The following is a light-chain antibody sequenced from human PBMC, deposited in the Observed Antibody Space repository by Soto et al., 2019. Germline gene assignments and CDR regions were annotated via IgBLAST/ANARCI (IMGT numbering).Light chain of an antibody. CDR3: QQSYTSPVT. V-gene: IGKV1-39*01. Sequence: DIPMTQSPSSLSVSIGDRVTITCRASQSISTYLNWYEQKPGKAPNLLIYGASTLQSGVPSRFSGGGSGTYFTLTISGLQPEDVGSYYCQQSYTSPVTFGGGTKVEIK. J-gene: IGKJ4*01. CDR1: QSISTY. CDR2: GAS.